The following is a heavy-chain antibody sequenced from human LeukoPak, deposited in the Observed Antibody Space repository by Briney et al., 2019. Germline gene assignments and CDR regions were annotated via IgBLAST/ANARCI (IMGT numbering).Heavy chain of an antibody. CDR1: GYTFTGYY. CDR2: INPNSVGT. V-gene: IGHV1-2*02. D-gene: IGHD1-26*01. J-gene: IGHJ5*01. CDR3: ARASGSYWWFDS. Sequence: ASVKVSCKASGYTFTGYYMHWVRQAPGQGLEWMGWINPNSVGTDYAQKFQGSVTMTRDTSISTVYMELSRLRSDDTAVYYCARASGSYWWFDSWGQGTLVTVSS.